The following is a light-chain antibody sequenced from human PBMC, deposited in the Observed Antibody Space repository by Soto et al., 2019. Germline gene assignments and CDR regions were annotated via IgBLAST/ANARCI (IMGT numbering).Light chain of an antibody. Sequence: QSALTQPASVSGSPGQSITISCTGTTSDVGGYNYVSWYQHHPGKAPKLMIYDVSNRPSGVSNRFSGSKSGNTASLTISGLQAEDEAVYYCSSYTSTNTVVFGGGTQLTVL. J-gene: IGLJ3*02. V-gene: IGLV2-14*03. CDR1: TSDVGGYNY. CDR3: SSYTSTNTVV. CDR2: DVS.